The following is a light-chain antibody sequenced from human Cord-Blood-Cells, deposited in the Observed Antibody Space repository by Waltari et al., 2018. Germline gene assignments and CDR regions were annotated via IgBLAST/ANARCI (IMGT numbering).Light chain of an antibody. CDR3: QQYNSYL. CDR1: QSISSW. CDR2: DAS. V-gene: IGKV1-5*01. J-gene: IGKJ1*01. Sequence: DIQLTQSPSTLSASVGDRVTITCRASQSISSWLAWYQQKPGKAPKLLIYDASSSESGVPSRFSGSGSGTEFTLTISSLQPDDFATYYCQQYNSYLFGQGTKVEIK.